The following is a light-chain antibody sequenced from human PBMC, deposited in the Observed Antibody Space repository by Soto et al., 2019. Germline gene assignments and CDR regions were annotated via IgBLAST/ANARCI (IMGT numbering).Light chain of an antibody. Sequence: DIQMTQSPSSLSSSVGDRVTITFRASQGISNYLAWYQQKSGKVPKVLIYAASTLQSGVPSRFSAIGSGTDFTLTISSLQPEDVATYYCQKYNRAPLTFGGGTKVEIK. J-gene: IGKJ4*01. V-gene: IGKV1-27*01. CDR2: AAS. CDR3: QKYNRAPLT. CDR1: QGISNY.